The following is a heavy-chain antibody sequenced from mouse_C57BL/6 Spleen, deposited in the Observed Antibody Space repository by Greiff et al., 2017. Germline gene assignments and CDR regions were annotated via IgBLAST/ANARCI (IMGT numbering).Heavy chain of an antibody. Sequence: QVQLQQSGAELVKPGASVKLSCKASGYTFTEYTIHWVKQRPGQGLEWIGWFYPGSGSIKYNEKFKDKATLTADKSSSTVYMELRRLTSEDSAVYVCARHESPYYSMDYWGQGTSVTVSS. J-gene: IGHJ4*01. CDR2: FYPGSGSI. CDR1: GYTFTEYT. CDR3: ARHESPYYSMDY. V-gene: IGHV1-62-2*01.